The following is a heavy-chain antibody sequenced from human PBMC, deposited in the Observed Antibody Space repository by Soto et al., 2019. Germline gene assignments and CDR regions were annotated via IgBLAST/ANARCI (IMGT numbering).Heavy chain of an antibody. J-gene: IGHJ4*02. V-gene: IGHV4-4*02. D-gene: IGHD3-16*01. CDR3: ARVVKLWSKGFDY. CDR2: IYHSGST. Sequence: SETLSLTCAVSGGTISSINWWRLVRQPPGKGLEWIGEIYHSGSTNYSPSLKSRVTISVDKSKNQFSLKLSSVTAADTAVYYCARVVKLWSKGFDYWGQGTLVTVSS. CDR1: GGTISSINW.